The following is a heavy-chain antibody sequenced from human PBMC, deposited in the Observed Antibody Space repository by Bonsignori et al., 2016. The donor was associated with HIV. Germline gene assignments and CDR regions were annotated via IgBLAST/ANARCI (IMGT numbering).Heavy chain of an antibody. Sequence: GGSLRLSCAASGFTVSRNYMSWVRQAPGKGLEWVSVFHTGGSTFFADSVKGRFTMSRDNSKNTLYLQMNSLRAEDTAIYYCTREGPLGDYFYMDVWGNGTTVTVSS. D-gene: IGHD7-27*01. V-gene: IGHV3-53*01. CDR3: TREGPLGDYFYMDV. CDR1: GFTVSRNY. J-gene: IGHJ6*03. CDR2: FHTGGST.